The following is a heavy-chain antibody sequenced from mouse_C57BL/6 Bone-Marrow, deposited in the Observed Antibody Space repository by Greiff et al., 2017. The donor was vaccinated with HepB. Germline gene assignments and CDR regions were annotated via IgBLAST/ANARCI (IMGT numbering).Heavy chain of an antibody. V-gene: IGHV2-6-1*01. J-gene: IGHJ4*01. CDR3: ARHRYYGSRGAMDY. D-gene: IGHD1-1*01. Sequence: QVQLKESGPGLVAPSQSLSITCTVSGFPLTSYGVHWVRQPPGKGLEWLVVIWSDGSTTYNSALKSRLSISKDNSKSQVFLKMNSLQTDDTAMYYCARHRYYGSRGAMDYWGQGTSVTVSS. CDR1: GFPLTSYG. CDR2: IWSDGST.